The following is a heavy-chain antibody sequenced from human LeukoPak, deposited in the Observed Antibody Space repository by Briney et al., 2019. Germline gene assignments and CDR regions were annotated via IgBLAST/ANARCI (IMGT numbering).Heavy chain of an antibody. J-gene: IGHJ4*02. V-gene: IGHV1-2*02. CDR3: ARGIVGATTGD. CDR2: INPNSGGT. Sequence: ASVTVSFKCSVYTFTGYYMHWVRPPPGQGRGWMGWINPNSGGTNYAQKFQGRVTMTRDTSISTAYMELSRLRSGDRAVYYCARGIVGATTGDWGQGTLVTVSS. D-gene: IGHD1-26*01. CDR1: VYTFTGYY.